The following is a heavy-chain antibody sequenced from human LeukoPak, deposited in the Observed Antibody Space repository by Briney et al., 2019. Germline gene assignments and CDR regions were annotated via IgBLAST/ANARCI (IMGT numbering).Heavy chain of an antibody. CDR1: GYTFTGYY. CDR2: IDPNSGGT. Sequence: GASVKVSCKASGYTFTGYYMHWVRQAPGQGLEWMGWIDPNSGGTNYAQKFQGRVTMTRDTSISTACMELSRLRSDDTAVYYCARELNSSGYYYWGQGTLVTVSS. J-gene: IGHJ4*02. V-gene: IGHV1-2*02. D-gene: IGHD3-22*01. CDR3: ARELNSSGYYY.